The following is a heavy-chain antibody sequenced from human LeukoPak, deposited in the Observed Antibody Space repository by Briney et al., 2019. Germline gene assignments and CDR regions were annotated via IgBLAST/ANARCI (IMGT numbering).Heavy chain of an antibody. CDR3: ARVGSGAYYYYYGMDL. J-gene: IGHJ6*02. V-gene: IGHV1-18*01. D-gene: IGHD2-15*01. CDR2: ISAYNGNT. Sequence: ASVKVSCKASGYTFTSYGISWVRQAPGQGLEWMGWISAYNGNTNYAQKLQGRVTMTTDTSTSTAYMELRSPRSDDTAVYYCARVGSGAYYYYYGMDLWGQGTTVTVSS. CDR1: GYTFTSYG.